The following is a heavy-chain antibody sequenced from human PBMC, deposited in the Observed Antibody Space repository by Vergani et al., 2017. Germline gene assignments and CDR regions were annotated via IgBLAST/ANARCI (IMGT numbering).Heavy chain of an antibody. Sequence: EVQLVESGGGLVQPGGSLRLSCAASGFTFSSYEMNWVRQAPGKGLEWVSYISSSGSTIYYADSVKGRFTISRDNAKNSLYLQMNSLRAEDTAVYYCAREVYREQLVKSYYGMDVWGQGTTGTVS. D-gene: IGHD6-13*01. CDR3: AREVYREQLVKSYYGMDV. J-gene: IGHJ6*02. CDR2: ISSSGSTI. CDR1: GFTFSSYE. V-gene: IGHV3-48*03.